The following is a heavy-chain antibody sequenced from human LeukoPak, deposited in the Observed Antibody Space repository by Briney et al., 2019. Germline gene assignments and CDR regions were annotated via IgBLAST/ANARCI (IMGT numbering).Heavy chain of an antibody. J-gene: IGHJ4*02. CDR3: ARRRGDPYSSSWYYFDY. D-gene: IGHD6-13*01. V-gene: IGHV4-39*07. CDR2: IYYSGST. CDR1: GGSISSSSYY. Sequence: NPSETLSLTCTVSGGSISSSSYYWGWIRQPPGKGLEWIGSIYYSGSTYYNPSLKSRVTISVDTSKNQFSLKLNSVTAADTAVYYCARRRGDPYSSSWYYFDYWGQGTLVTVSS.